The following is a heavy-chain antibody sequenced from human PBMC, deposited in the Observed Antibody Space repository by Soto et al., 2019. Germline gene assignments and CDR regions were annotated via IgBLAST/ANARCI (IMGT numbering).Heavy chain of an antibody. D-gene: IGHD3-10*01. V-gene: IGHV3-48*01. Sequence: EVQLVESGGGLVQPGGSLRLSCAASGFTFSSYSMNWVRQAPGKGLEWVSYISSSSSTIYYADSVKGRFTISRDNAKNSLYLQMNSLRVADTAVYYCARDLWFGELHYLDYYHYGMDFWGQGTTVTVSS. CDR2: ISSSSSTI. CDR3: ARDLWFGELHYLDYYHYGMDF. CDR1: GFTFSSYS. J-gene: IGHJ6*02.